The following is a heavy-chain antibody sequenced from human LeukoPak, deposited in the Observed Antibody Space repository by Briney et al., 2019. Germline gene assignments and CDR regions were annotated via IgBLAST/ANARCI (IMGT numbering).Heavy chain of an antibody. CDR2: ISSSSRYI. V-gene: IGHV3-21*01. D-gene: IGHD4-17*01. J-gene: IGHJ6*03. CDR3: ARYGDYGDYYYYYYMDV. Sequence: GGALILSCAASGFTFSSYSMKWVRQAPGKGVEWFSSISSSSRYIYSAYSVKGRFTISRDNAQNSLYLQMNSLRAEDTAVYYCARYGDYGDYYYYYYMDVWGKGTTVTVSS. CDR1: GFTFSSYS.